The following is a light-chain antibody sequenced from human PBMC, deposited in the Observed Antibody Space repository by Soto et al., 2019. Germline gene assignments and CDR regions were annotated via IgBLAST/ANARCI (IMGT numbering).Light chain of an antibody. J-gene: IGKJ4*01. CDR2: DAS. Sequence: EIVLTQSPGTLSLSPGERATLSCRASQSVSSNYLDWYKQKPGQAPRLLIYDASSRATGIPDRFSGSGSGTDFTLTISRLEPEDFAVYYCQRYGSSPLTFGGGTKVEIK. CDR1: QSVSSNY. V-gene: IGKV3-20*01. CDR3: QRYGSSPLT.